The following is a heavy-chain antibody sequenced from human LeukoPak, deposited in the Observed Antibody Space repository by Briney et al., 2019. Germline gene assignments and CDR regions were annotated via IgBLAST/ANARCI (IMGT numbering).Heavy chain of an antibody. Sequence: VVSLGLSCAASGFTFSDYYMTWIRQAPGKGLEWVSYISSSGSIIYYADSVKGRFIISRDNAKNSLYLQMNSLRAEDTAVYFCARVGYDSSGRFDYWGQGTLVTVSS. CDR1: GFTFSDYY. CDR2: ISSSGSII. V-gene: IGHV3-11*04. J-gene: IGHJ4*02. CDR3: ARVGYDSSGRFDY. D-gene: IGHD3-22*01.